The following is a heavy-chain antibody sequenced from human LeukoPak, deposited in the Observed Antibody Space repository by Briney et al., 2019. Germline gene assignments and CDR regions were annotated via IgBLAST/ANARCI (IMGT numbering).Heavy chain of an antibody. CDR3: ARPTYYYDSSGYSEAPFDI. Sequence: SETLSLTCDVSGGSIDSTNWWNWVRQPPGKGLEWIGEIHHDGRINYNPSLKSRVTLSVDKSKNQFSLKLSSVTAADTAVYYCARPTYYYDSSGYSEAPFDIWGQGTMVTVSS. D-gene: IGHD3-22*01. CDR2: IHHDGRI. CDR1: GGSIDSTNW. J-gene: IGHJ3*02. V-gene: IGHV4/OR15-8*01.